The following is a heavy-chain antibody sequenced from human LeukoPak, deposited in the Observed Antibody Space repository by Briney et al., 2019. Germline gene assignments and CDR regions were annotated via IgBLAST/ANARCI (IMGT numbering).Heavy chain of an antibody. D-gene: IGHD1-26*01. V-gene: IGHV3-33*01. Sequence: GGSLRLSCAASGFTFSSYGMHWVRQTPGKGLEWVAVIWSDGTNKYYADSVKGRFTISRDNSKNTLYLQMNSLRAENTAVYYCARGSGSFSGGFDYWGQGTLVTVSS. CDR2: IWSDGTNK. J-gene: IGHJ4*02. CDR1: GFTFSSYG. CDR3: ARGSGSFSGGFDY.